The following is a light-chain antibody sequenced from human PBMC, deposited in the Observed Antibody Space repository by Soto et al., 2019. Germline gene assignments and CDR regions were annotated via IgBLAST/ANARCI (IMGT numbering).Light chain of an antibody. CDR3: QLYDGSPRI. V-gene: IGKV3-20*01. Sequence: ETVLTQSPGTVSLSPGERATLSCRASQGVTSNHLAWYQQKPGQAPRQLIYGVFYRATGIPERFRSSESGTDFTVTITRLEPEDSAVYFCQLYDGSPRIFGQGTRLEIK. J-gene: IGKJ2*01. CDR1: QGVTSNH. CDR2: GVF.